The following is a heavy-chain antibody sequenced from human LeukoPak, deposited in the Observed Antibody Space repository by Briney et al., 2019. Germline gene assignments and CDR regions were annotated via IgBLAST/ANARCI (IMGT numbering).Heavy chain of an antibody. J-gene: IGHJ4*02. CDR3: AKGSRSSSWNSGFDY. V-gene: IGHV1-69*01. D-gene: IGHD6-13*01. CDR2: IIPIFGTA. CDR1: RGTFSSYV. Sequence: GASVKVSCKASRGTFSSYVITWVRQAPGQGLEWMGGIIPIFGTANYAQKFQGRVTITADESTSTAYMELSSLRSEDTALYYCAKGSRSSSWNSGFDYWGQGTLVTVSS.